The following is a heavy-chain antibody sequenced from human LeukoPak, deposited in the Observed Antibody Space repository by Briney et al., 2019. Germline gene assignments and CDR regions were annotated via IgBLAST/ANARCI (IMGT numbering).Heavy chain of an antibody. J-gene: IGHJ4*02. CDR1: GFTFSDYN. V-gene: IGHV3-48*02. CDR3: ARAVSGYAFDY. Sequence: GGPLRLSCAASGFTFSDYNMNWVRQAPGKGLESVSYISGGSSIIYYADSVKGRFTISRDNAKNSLFLKMNSLRDEDTAVYYCARAVSGYAFDYWGQGTLVTVSS. D-gene: IGHD5-12*01. CDR2: ISGGSSII.